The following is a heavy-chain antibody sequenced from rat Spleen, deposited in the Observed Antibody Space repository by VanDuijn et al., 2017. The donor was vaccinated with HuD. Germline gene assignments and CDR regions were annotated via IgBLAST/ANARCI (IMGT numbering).Heavy chain of an antibody. CDR2: IGTGGGNT. CDR1: GFIFSIYG. D-gene: IGHD3-8*01. Sequence: EVQLVESDGGLVRPGRSLKLSCAASGFIFSIYGMAWVRQAPTKGLEWVASIGTGGGNTYYRDSVKGRFTISRDNAKSTLYLQMNSLRSEDTATYYCTRRYPLTGYWYFDFWGPGTMVTVSS. V-gene: IGHV5S13*01. CDR3: TRRYPLTGYWYFDF. J-gene: IGHJ1*01.